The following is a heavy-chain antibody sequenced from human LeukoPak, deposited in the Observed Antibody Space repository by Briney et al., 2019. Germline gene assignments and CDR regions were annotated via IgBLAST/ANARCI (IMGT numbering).Heavy chain of an antibody. CDR2: ISPGVSGYT. CDR3: VRDVTRRIGMDV. J-gene: IGHJ6*02. D-gene: IGHD2-21*02. CDR1: AFSFNIYT. V-gene: IGHV3-21*06. Sequence: GGSLRLSCLASAFSFNIYTMTWVREAPGKGLEWVSTISPGVSGYTWYAESVKGRFTISRDNPENSLYLQMDSLRADDTAVYYCVRDVTRRIGMDVWGQGTTVPVSS.